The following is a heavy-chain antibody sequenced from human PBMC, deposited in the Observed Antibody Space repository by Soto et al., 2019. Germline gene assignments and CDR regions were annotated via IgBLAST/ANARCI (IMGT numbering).Heavy chain of an antibody. V-gene: IGHV1-18*01. CDR1: GYTFTSYG. D-gene: IGHD3-3*01. J-gene: IGHJ6*02. CDR2: ISAYNGNT. CDR3: ARAKGYDCWSGRDYYYYGMDV. Sequence: ASVKVSCKASGYTFTSYGISWVRQAPGQGLEWMGWISAYNGNTNYAQKLQGRVTMTTDTSTSTAYMELRSLRSDDTAVYYCARAKGYDCWSGRDYYYYGMDVWGQGTTVTVSS.